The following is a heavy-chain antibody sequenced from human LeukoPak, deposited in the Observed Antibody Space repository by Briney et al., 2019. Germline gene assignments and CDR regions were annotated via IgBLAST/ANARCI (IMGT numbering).Heavy chain of an antibody. CDR2: ISAGGDTT. CDR3: AAISYSGTWPVGY. D-gene: IGHD6-25*01. V-gene: IGHV3-23*01. CDR1: GFTFSSYA. Sequence: GGSLRLSCAASGFTFSSYAMSWVRQAPGEGLEWVSGISAGGDTTYTADSVRGRFTISRDNSNNTLYLQMNVLTAEDTAVYYCAAISYSGTWPVGYWGQGILVTVTA. J-gene: IGHJ4*02.